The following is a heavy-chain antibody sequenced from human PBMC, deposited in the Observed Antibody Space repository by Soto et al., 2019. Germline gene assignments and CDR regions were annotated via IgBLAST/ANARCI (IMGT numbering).Heavy chain of an antibody. V-gene: IGHV3-33*01. J-gene: IGHJ4*02. D-gene: IGHD6-19*01. CDR1: GFTFSSYG. CDR2: IWYDGSNK. CDR3: ARDGPEARAGTFDY. Sequence: QVQLVESGGGVVQPGRSLRLSCAASGFTFSSYGMHWVRQAPGKGLEWVAVIWYDGSNKYYADSVKGRFTISRDNSKTTLYLHMNSLRAEDTAVYYYARDGPEARAGTFDYWGQGTLVTVSS.